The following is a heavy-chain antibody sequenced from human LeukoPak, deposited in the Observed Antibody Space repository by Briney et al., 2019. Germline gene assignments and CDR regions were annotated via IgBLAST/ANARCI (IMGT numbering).Heavy chain of an antibody. Sequence: SETLSLTCAVSGGSISSGDFSWSWIRQPPGKGLEWIGYMYHNGSTYCNPSLKSRVTISADRSKNQFSLKLSSVTAADTAVYYCARYDILPGTHDAFDIWGRGTMVTVSS. J-gene: IGHJ3*02. D-gene: IGHD3-9*01. CDR2: MYHNGST. V-gene: IGHV4-30-2*01. CDR3: ARYDILPGTHDAFDI. CDR1: GGSISSGDFS.